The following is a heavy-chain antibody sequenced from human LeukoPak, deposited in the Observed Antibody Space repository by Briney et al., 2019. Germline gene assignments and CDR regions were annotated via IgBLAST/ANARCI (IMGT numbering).Heavy chain of an antibody. D-gene: IGHD2-21*01. V-gene: IGHV4-39*07. CDR3: ARGAGRCGGECSYSDY. CDR2: LYHTGST. Sequence: KPSETLSLTCTVSGGSISSISYYWGWIRQPPGEGLEWIGSLYHTGSTYYNPSLRSRVTISVDTSKNQFSLNLSSVTAADTAVYYCARGAGRCGGECSYSDYWGQGTLVTVSS. J-gene: IGHJ4*02. CDR1: GGSISSISYY.